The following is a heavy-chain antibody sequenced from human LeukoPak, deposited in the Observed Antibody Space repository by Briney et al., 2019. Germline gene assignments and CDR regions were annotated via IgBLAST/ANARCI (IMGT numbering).Heavy chain of an antibody. D-gene: IGHD4-17*01. V-gene: IGHV3-21*01. J-gene: IGHJ6*03. CDR3: ATTYTVTNGYSYYMDV. CDR1: GFTFSSYS. Sequence: GGSLRLSCAASGFTFSSYSMNWVRQAQGKGLEWVSSISSSSSYIYYADSVKGRFTISRDNAKNSLYLQMNSLRAEDTAVYYCATTYTVTNGYSYYMDVWGKGTTVTVSS. CDR2: ISSSSSYI.